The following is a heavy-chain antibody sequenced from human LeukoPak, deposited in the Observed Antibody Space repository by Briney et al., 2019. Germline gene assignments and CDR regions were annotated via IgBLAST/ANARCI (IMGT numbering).Heavy chain of an antibody. D-gene: IGHD2-21*02. CDR1: GGTFSSYA. CDR2: IIPIFGTA. V-gene: IGHV1-69*05. CDR3: ARALLVNKVVVTVDAFDI. Sequence: SVKVSCKASGGTFSSYAISWVRQAPGQGLEWMGGIIPIFGTANYAQKFQGRVTITTDESTSTAYMELSSLRSEDTAVYYCARALLVNKVVVTVDAFDIWSQGTMVTVSS. J-gene: IGHJ3*02.